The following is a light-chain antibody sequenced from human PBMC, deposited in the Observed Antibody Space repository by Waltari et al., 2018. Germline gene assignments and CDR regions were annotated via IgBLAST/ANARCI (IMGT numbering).Light chain of an antibody. J-gene: IGKJ4*01. CDR1: QSVSSTY. V-gene: IGKV3-20*01. CDR2: AAS. CDR3: QQYGTSPLT. Sequence: EIVLTQSPGTLSLSPGEGATLSCRASQSVSSTYLAWYQQNPGQTPRLLIYAASSRATGIPDRFSGSGSGTDFTLTISGLEPEDFAVYYCQQYGTSPLTFGGGTKLEIK.